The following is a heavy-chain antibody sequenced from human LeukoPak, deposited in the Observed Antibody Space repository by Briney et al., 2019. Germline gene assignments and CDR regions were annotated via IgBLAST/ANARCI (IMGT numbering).Heavy chain of an antibody. CDR2: ISSSGSYI. D-gene: IGHD6-19*01. J-gene: IGHJ6*03. V-gene: IGHV3-21*01. CDR1: RFTFSSYS. Sequence: SGGSLRLSCAASRFTFSSYSMNWVRQAPGKGLEWVSSISSSGSYIYYADSVKGRFTISRDNAKNSLYLQMNSLRAEDTAVYYCARVPWLASRYMDVWGKGTTVTVSS. CDR3: ARVPWLASRYMDV.